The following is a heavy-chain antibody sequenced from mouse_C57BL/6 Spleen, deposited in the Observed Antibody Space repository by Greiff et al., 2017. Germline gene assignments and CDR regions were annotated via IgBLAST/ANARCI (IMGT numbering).Heavy chain of an antibody. Sequence: QVQLKQSGPELVKPGASVKISCKASGYAFSSSWMNWVKQRPGKGLEWIGRIYPGDGDTNYNGKFKGKATLTADKSSSTAYMQLSSLTSEDSAVYFCARGIYTTVVAPFDYWGQGTTLTVSS. CDR3: ARGIYTTVVAPFDY. J-gene: IGHJ2*01. D-gene: IGHD1-1*01. CDR1: GYAFSSSW. CDR2: IYPGDGDT. V-gene: IGHV1-82*01.